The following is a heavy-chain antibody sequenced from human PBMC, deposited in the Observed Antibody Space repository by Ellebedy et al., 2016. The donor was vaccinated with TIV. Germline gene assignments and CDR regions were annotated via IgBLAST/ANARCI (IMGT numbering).Heavy chain of an antibody. J-gene: IGHJ4*02. CDR2: IYHSGST. CDR3: ARDRTGTSFDY. CDR1: GYSISSGYY. Sequence: SETLSLTCTVSGYSISSGYYWGWIRQPPGKGLEWIGSIYHSGSTYYNPSLKSPVTISVDTSKNQFSLKLRSVTAADTAVYYCARDRTGTSFDYWGQGTLVTVSS. D-gene: IGHD1-7*01. V-gene: IGHV4-38-2*02.